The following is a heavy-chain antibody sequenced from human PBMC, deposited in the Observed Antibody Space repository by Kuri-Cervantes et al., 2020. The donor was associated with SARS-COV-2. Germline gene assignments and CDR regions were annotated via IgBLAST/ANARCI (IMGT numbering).Heavy chain of an antibody. J-gene: IGHJ6*03. D-gene: IGHD3-22*01. CDR1: GGSISSYY. V-gene: IGHV4-4*07. Sequence: ESLKISCTVSGGSISSYYWSWIRQPAGKGLEWIGRIYTSGSTNYNPSLKSRLTISVDTSKNQFSLKLSSVTAADTAVYYCVGFYYYDSSGVVANHYYMDVCGKAITTVSS. CDR2: IYTSGST. CDR3: VGFYYYDSSGVVANHYYMDV.